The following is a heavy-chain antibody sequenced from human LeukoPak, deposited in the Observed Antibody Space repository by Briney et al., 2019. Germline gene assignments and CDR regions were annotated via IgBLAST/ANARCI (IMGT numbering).Heavy chain of an antibody. Sequence: PSGTLSLTCNVSGDSISSRNYYWAWIRQPPGKGLEWIGSINFIGSANYFPSLKGRVTISIDTSENQFSLNQRSVTATDTAVYYCARRPIGIYVYSLDYWGRGTLVTVSS. CDR2: INFIGSA. CDR1: GDSISSRNYY. CDR3: ARRPIGIYVYSLDY. V-gene: IGHV4-39*01. D-gene: IGHD5/OR15-5a*01. J-gene: IGHJ4*02.